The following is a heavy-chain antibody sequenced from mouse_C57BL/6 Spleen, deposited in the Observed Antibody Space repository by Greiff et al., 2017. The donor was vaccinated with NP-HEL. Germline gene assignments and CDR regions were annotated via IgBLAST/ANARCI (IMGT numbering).Heavy chain of an antibody. D-gene: IGHD2-4*01. Sequence: EVQLQQSGPELVKPGASVKISCKASGYSFTGYYMNWVKQSPEKSLEWIGEINPSTGGTTYNQKFKAKATLTVDKSSSTAYMQLKSLTSEDSAVYYCARHYDYDVGAMDDWGQGTSVTVSS. CDR1: GYSFTGYY. CDR2: INPSTGGT. CDR3: ARHYDYDVGAMDD. V-gene: IGHV1-42*01. J-gene: IGHJ4*01.